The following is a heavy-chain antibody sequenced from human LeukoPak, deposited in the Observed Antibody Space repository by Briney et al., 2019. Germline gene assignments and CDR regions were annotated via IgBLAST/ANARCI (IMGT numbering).Heavy chain of an antibody. CDR3: ARDTSEGYKVPLNSFDY. D-gene: IGHD5-24*01. CDR1: GFTFSFYA. J-gene: IGHJ4*02. V-gene: IGHV3-30-3*01. CDR2: ISYDGSNK. Sequence: GGSLRLSCAASGFTFSFYAMHWVRQAPGKGLEWVAPISYDGSNKYYADSVKGRFTISRDYSKNTLYLQMNGLRAEDTAVYYCARDTSEGYKVPLNSFDYWGQGTLVTVSS.